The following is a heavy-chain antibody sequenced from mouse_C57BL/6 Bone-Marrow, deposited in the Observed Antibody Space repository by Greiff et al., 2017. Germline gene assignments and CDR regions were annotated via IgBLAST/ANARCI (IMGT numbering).Heavy chain of an antibody. V-gene: IGHV1-11*01. D-gene: IGHD1-1*01. CDR1: GYTFTDPI. Sequence: VQLQQSGAELASPGASVTLSCKASGYTFTDPIMNWVKKRPGQGLEWIGRIFPVSGETNYNQKFMGKATFSVDRSSSTVYMVVNSLTSEDPAVYYCGRSTTVVAPYAMDYWGQGTSVTVSS. CDR2: IFPVSGET. J-gene: IGHJ4*01. CDR3: GRSTTVVAPYAMDY.